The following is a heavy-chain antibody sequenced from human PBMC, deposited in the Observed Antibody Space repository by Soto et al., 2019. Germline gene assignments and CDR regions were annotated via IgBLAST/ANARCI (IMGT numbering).Heavy chain of an antibody. CDR3: ARGASVTGYYYDSSGYYGLFDY. CDR2: MNPNSGNT. V-gene: IGHV1-8*01. CDR1: GYTFTSYD. J-gene: IGHJ4*02. Sequence: QVQLVQSGAEVKKPGASVKVSCKASGYTFTSYDINWVRQATGQGLEWMGWMNPNSGNTGYAQKFQGRVTMTRNTSISTAYMALSSLRSEDTAVYYCARGASVTGYYYDSSGYYGLFDYWGQGTLVTVSS. D-gene: IGHD3-22*01.